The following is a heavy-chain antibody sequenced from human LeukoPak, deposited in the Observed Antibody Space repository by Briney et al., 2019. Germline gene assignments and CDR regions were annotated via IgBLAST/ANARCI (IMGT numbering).Heavy chain of an antibody. CDR1: GGSISSGGDY. CDR3: ARAITVYGVVTPFEP. CDR2: IYYSGST. J-gene: IGHJ5*02. D-gene: IGHD3-3*01. Sequence: SETLSLTCTVSGGSISSGGDYWSWIRQHPGKGLEWLGYIYYSGSTYYNPSLKSRVTISVDTSKNQFSLKLSSVTAADTAVYYCARAITVYGVVTPFEPWGQGTLVTVSS. V-gene: IGHV4-31*03.